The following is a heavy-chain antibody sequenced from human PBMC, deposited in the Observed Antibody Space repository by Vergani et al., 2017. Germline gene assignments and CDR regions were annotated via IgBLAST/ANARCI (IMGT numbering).Heavy chain of an antibody. V-gene: IGHV3-21*01. CDR3: VRPGGTCSGYDNILLYFYAWDV. CDR1: GFPLSACG. J-gene: IGHJ6*02. CDR2: ISGRGDYI. D-gene: IGHD5-12*01. Sequence: EVQLVESGGGLVRPGGALRLSCVGSGFPLSACGMTWVRQAPGKGLEGVSSISGRGDYIYYADSVKGRFTISRDNAKSSLFLQMNSLRVEDTGLYYCVRPGGTCSGYDNILLYFYAWDVWGQGTTVTVSS.